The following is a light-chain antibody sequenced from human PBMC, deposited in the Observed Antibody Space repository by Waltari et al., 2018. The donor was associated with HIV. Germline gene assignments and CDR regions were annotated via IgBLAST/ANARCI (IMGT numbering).Light chain of an antibody. J-gene: IGLJ1*01. V-gene: IGLV1-40*01. CDR3: QSYDSSLSGSDV. CDR1: SSNIGAGYA. CDR2: NNS. Sequence: QSVLTQPPSVSGAPGPRVTIPCTGSSSNIGAGYAVNWYQQLPGTAPKLLIYNNSNRPSGVPDRFSGSKSGTSASLAITGLQAEDEADYYCQSYDSSLSGSDVFGTGTKVTVL.